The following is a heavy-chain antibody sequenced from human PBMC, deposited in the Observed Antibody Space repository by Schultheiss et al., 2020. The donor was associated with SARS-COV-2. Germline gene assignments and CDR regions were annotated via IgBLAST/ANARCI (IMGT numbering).Heavy chain of an antibody. V-gene: IGHV4-61*05. Sequence: SETLSLTCTVSGGSISSSSYYWGWIRQPPGKGLEWIGYIYYSGSTNYNPSLKSRVTISVDTSKNQFSLKLSSVTAADTAVHYCARGRGQLGLDYWGQGTLVTVSS. CDR2: IYYSGST. CDR3: ARGRGQLGLDY. J-gene: IGHJ4*02. CDR1: GGSISSSSYY. D-gene: IGHD6-6*01.